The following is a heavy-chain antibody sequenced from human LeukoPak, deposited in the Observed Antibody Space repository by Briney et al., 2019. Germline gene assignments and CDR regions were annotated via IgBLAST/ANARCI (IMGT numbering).Heavy chain of an antibody. Sequence: ASVKVSCKASGYTYTTDGIYWVRQAPGQGLEWMGWIDTYSGKTNYAQKFQGRVTMTSDTSTSTAYMELRSLRSDDTAVYYCARDRGIAEADSFDPWGEGTLVTVSS. CDR2: IDTYSGKT. CDR3: ARDRGIAEADSFDP. J-gene: IGHJ5*02. V-gene: IGHV1-18*01. CDR1: GYTYTTDG. D-gene: IGHD6-13*01.